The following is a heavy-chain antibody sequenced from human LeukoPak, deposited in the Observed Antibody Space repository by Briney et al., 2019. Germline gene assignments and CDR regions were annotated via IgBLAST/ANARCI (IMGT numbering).Heavy chain of an antibody. Sequence: GDSLKISCKGSGYSFTSYWIGWVRQMPGKGLEWMGIIYPGDSDTRYSPSFQGQVTISADKSISTAYLQWSSLKASDTAMYYCARHLTMITVPRDAFDIWGQGTMVTVSS. J-gene: IGHJ3*02. CDR1: GYSFTSYW. CDR2: IYPGDSDT. D-gene: IGHD3-16*01. CDR3: ARHLTMITVPRDAFDI. V-gene: IGHV5-51*01.